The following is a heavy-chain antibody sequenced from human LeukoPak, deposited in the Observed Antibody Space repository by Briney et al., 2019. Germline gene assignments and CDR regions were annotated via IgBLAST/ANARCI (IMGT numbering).Heavy chain of an antibody. J-gene: IGHJ3*02. V-gene: IGHV4-59*12. CDR1: GGSISSYY. CDR2: IYYSGST. CDR3: ARNNDYQLSADAFDI. Sequence: SETLSLTCTVSGGSISSYYWSWIRQPPGKGLEWIGYIYYSGSTNYNPSLKSRVTISLERSSDQFFLELTSMTSADAAVYYCARNNDYQLSADAFDIWGQGTMVTVSS. D-gene: IGHD2-2*01.